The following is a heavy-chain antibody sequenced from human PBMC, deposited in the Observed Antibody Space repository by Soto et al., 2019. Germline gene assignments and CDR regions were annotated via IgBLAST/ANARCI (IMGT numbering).Heavy chain of an antibody. V-gene: IGHV3-49*04. CDR2: IRRVAYGGTT. Sequence: GGSLRLSCSASGFNFAAYTMSWVRLTPGKGLEWVGFIRRVAYGGTTDYAASVKGRFTISRDDSRKIVYLQMSRLKIEDTAVYYCSRSLAIDFDSWGQGTLVTVSS. J-gene: IGHJ4*02. CDR1: GFNFAAYT. CDR3: SRSLAIDFDS.